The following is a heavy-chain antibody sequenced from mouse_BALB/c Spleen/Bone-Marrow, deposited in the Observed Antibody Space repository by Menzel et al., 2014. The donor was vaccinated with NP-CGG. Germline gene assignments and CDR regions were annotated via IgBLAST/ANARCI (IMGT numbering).Heavy chain of an antibody. CDR3: ARDLLRSHFDY. D-gene: IGHD1-1*01. CDR1: GYTFTDYA. J-gene: IGHJ2*01. Sequence: VKLMESGPEVVRPGVSVKIPCKGSGYTFTDYAMHWVKQSHAESLEWIGLISTYNGNTNYNQKFKGKATMTVDKSSSTAYMELARLTSEDSAIYYCARDLLRSHFDYWGQGTTLTVSS. V-gene: IGHV1-67*01. CDR2: ISTYNGNT.